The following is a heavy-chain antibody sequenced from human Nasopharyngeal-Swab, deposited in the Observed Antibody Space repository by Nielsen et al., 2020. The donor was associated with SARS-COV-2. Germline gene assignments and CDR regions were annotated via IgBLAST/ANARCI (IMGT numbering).Heavy chain of an antibody. CDR2: INHSGST. J-gene: IGHJ4*02. D-gene: IGHD3-3*01. CDR3: ARGRKGNYDFWSGSLLGY. CDR1: GGSFSGYY. V-gene: IGHV4-34*01. Sequence: SETLSLTCAIYGGSFSGYYWSWIRKPQGKGLEWIGEINHSGSTNYNPSLKSRVTISVDTSKNQFSLKLSSVTAADTAVYYCARGRKGNYDFWSGSLLGYWGQGTLVTVSS.